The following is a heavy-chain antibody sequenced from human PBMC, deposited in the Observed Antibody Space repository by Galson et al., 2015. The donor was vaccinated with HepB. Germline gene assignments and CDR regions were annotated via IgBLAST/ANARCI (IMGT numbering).Heavy chain of an antibody. CDR2: INTNTGNP. Sequence: SVKVSCKASGYIFTSYAMNWVRQAPGQGLEWMGWINTNTGNPTYAQGFTGRFVFSLDTSVSTAYLQISSLKAEDTAVYYCARDSPSAAGTLHVYWGQGTLVTVSS. D-gene: IGHD6-13*01. V-gene: IGHV7-4-1*02. CDR1: GYIFTSYA. J-gene: IGHJ4*02. CDR3: ARDSPSAAGTLHVY.